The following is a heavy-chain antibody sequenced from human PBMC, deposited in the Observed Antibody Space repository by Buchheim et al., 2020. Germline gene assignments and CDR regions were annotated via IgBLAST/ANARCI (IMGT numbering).Heavy chain of an antibody. V-gene: IGHV4-34*01. CDR3: ARGFRVAAAGTSGSSRYYGMDV. D-gene: IGHD6-13*01. Sequence: QVQLQQWGAGLLKPSETLSLTCAVYGGSFSGYYWSWLRQPPGKGLEWIGEINHSGSTNYTPSLKSPVTISVDTSKNQFSLKLSSVTAADTAVYYCARGFRVAAAGTSGSSRYYGMDVWGQGTT. CDR1: GGSFSGYY. J-gene: IGHJ6*02. CDR2: INHSGST.